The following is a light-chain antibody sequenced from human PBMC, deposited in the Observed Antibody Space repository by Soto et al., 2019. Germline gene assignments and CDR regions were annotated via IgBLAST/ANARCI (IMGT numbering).Light chain of an antibody. CDR3: QQYNNWPRT. CDR1: QSVSSN. CDR2: GAS. Sequence: EIVMPQSPATLSVSLGERATLSCRASQSVSSNLAWYQQKPGQAPRLHIYGASTRATGIPARFSGSGSGTEFTLTISSLQSEDFAVYYCQQYNNWPRTFGQGTKVEIQ. V-gene: IGKV3-15*01. J-gene: IGKJ1*01.